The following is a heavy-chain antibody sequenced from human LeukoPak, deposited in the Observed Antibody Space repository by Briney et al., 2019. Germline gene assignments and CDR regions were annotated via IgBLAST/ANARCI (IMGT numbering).Heavy chain of an antibody. J-gene: IGHJ4*02. CDR2: ISSSGITI. D-gene: IGHD3-22*01. V-gene: IGHV3-48*03. CDR3: ARDSVRDSSGYYYRYYFDY. CDR1: GFTFSTYE. Sequence: PGGSLRLSCAASGFTFSTYEMNWVRQAPGKGLEWVSHISSSGITIYYADSVKGRFTISRGNAKNSLYLQMNSLRAEDTAVYYCARDSVRDSSGYYYRYYFDYWGQGTLVTVSS.